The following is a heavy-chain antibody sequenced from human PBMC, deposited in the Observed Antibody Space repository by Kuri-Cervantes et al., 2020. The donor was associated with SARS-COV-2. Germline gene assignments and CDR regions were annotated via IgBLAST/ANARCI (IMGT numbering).Heavy chain of an antibody. CDR2: ISSSSSYI. CDR3: ARDIVVVPAAIHYYYGMDV. Sequence: GGSLRLSCAASGFTFSSYSMNWVRQAPGKGLEWVSSISSSSSYIYYADSVKGRFTISRDNAKNSLYLQMNSLRAGDTAVYYCARDIVVVPAAIHYYYGMDVWGQGTTVTVSS. CDR1: GFTFSSYS. V-gene: IGHV3-21*01. D-gene: IGHD2-2*02. J-gene: IGHJ6*02.